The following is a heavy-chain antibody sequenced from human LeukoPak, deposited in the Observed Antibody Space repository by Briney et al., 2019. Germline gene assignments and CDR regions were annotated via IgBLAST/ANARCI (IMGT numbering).Heavy chain of an antibody. CDR2: ISGSGGST. CDR1: GFTFSSYG. D-gene: IGHD1-26*01. J-gene: IGHJ4*02. CDR3: ARQVGPDY. V-gene: IGHV3-23*01. Sequence: YPGGTLRLSCAASGFTFSSYGMTWVRQAPGKGLEWVSAISGSGGSTYYADSVKGRFTISRDNSKNTLYLQMNSLRAEDTAVYYCARQVGPDYWGQGTLVTVSS.